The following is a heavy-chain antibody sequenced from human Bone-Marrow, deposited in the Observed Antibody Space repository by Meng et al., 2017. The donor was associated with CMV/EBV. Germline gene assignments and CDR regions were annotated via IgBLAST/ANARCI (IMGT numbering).Heavy chain of an antibody. J-gene: IGHJ5*02. CDR1: GYTFTNYG. V-gene: IGHV1-18*01. CDR3: ASRYCSSTSCFP. Sequence: ASVKVSCKASGYTFTNYGISWVRQAPGQGLEWMGWISGFNGDTKYAQRLQDRLTMTTDTSATTAYMELRSLSSDDTAVYYCASRYCSSTSCFPWGQGTLVTVSS. CDR2: ISGFNGDT. D-gene: IGHD2-2*01.